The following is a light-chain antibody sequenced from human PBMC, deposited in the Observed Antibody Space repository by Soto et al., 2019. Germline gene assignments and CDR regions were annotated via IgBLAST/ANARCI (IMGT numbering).Light chain of an antibody. CDR3: SSYTSSSTLV. V-gene: IGLV2-14*01. CDR1: SSDVGGYNY. J-gene: IGLJ2*01. CDR2: DVS. Sequence: QSALTQPASVSWSPGQSITLSCTGTSSDVGGYNYVSWYQQHPGKAPKLMIYDVSNRPSGVSNRFSGSKSGNTASLTISGLQAEDEADYYCSSYTSSSTLVFGGGTKVTVL.